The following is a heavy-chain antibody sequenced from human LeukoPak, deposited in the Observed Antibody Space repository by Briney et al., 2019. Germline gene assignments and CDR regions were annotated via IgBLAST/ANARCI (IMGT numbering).Heavy chain of an antibody. CDR3: AKDRGYCSSTSCNFDY. Sequence: ASAKVSCKASGYTFTSYDINWVRQATGQGLEWMGWMNPNSGNTGYAQKFQGRVTMTRNTSISTAYMELSSLRSEDTAVYYCAKDRGYCSSTSCNFDYWGQGTLVTVSS. J-gene: IGHJ4*02. D-gene: IGHD2-2*01. CDR2: MNPNSGNT. V-gene: IGHV1-8*01. CDR1: GYTFTSYD.